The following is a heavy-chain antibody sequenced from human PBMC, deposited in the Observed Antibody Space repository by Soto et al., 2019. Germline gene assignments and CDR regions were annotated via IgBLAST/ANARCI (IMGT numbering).Heavy chain of an antibody. V-gene: IGHV4-39*01. CDR2: IYYSGST. CDR1: GGSISSSSYY. Sequence: SETLSLTCTVSGGSISSSSYYWVLIRQPPGKGLEWIGTIYYSGSTYYNPSLKSRVTISVDTSKNQFSLKLSSVTAADTAVYYCARQGSGSYNAFDIWGQGTVVTVSS. D-gene: IGHD1-26*01. CDR3: ARQGSGSYNAFDI. J-gene: IGHJ3*02.